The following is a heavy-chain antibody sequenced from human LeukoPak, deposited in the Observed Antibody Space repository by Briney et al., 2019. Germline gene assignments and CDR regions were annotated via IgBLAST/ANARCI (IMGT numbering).Heavy chain of an antibody. CDR2: MNPNSGNT. D-gene: IGHD6-19*01. V-gene: IGHV1-8*01. Sequence: ASVKVSCKASGYTFTSYDINWVRQATGQGLEWMGWMNPNSGNTGYAQKFQGRVTMTRNTSISTAYMELSSLRSEDTAVYYCANIKKQWLGDYYYYGMDVWGQGTTVTVSS. J-gene: IGHJ6*02. CDR1: GYTFTSYD. CDR3: ANIKKQWLGDYYYYGMDV.